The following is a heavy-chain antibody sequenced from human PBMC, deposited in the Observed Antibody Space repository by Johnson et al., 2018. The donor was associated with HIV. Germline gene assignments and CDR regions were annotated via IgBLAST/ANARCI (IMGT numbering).Heavy chain of an antibody. J-gene: IGHJ3*02. CDR2: ISWNSDTI. V-gene: IGHV3-9*01. CDR1: GFTFNDYT. CDR3: AKGRSIEWEVRSAFDI. D-gene: IGHD1-26*01. Sequence: VQLVESGGGVVQPGRSLRLSCAAPGFTFNDYTMHWVRQAPGKGLEWVSGISWNSDTIVYADSVKGRFTISRDNAKNSLYLQMNSLRTEDTALYYCAKGRSIEWEVRSAFDIWGQGTRVTVSS.